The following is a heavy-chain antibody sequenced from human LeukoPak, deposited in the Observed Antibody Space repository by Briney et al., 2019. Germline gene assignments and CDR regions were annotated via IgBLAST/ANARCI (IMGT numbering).Heavy chain of an antibody. J-gene: IGHJ5*02. V-gene: IGHV4-34*01. CDR2: INHSGST. CDR3: ARRTTYYYGSGSSPFDP. D-gene: IGHD3-10*01. Sequence: PSETLSLTCAVYGGSFSGYYWSWIRPPPGKGLEWIGEINHSGSTNYNPSLKSRVTISVDTSKNQFSLKLSSVTAADTAVYYCARRTTYYYGSGSSPFDPWGQGTLVTVSS. CDR1: GGSFSGYY.